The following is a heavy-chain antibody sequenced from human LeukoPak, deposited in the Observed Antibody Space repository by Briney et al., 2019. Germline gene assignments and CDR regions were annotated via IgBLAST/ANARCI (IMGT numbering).Heavy chain of an antibody. Sequence: SETLSLTCSVSGVSISSYYWSRIRQPPGKGLEWIGYMYYSGNTKYNPSLKSRVAISVDTSKNQFSLKLTSVTAADTAVYYCARAFTSWSFDYWGQGTLVTVSS. V-gene: IGHV4-59*13. CDR2: MYYSGNT. CDR1: GVSISSYY. J-gene: IGHJ4*02. CDR3: ARAFTSWSFDY. D-gene: IGHD3-16*01.